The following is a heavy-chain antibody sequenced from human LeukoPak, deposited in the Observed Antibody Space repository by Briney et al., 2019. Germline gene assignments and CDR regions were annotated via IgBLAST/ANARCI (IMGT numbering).Heavy chain of an antibody. CDR1: GGTFSSYA. J-gene: IGHJ4*02. Sequence: SVKVSCKASGGTFSSYAISWVRQAPGQGLEWMGGIIPIFGAANYAQKFQGRVTITTDESTSTAYMELSSLRSEDTAVYYCARDSGTEPYMGKLDYWGQGTLVTVSS. D-gene: IGHD1-14*01. CDR2: IIPIFGAA. V-gene: IGHV1-69*05. CDR3: ARDSGTEPYMGKLDY.